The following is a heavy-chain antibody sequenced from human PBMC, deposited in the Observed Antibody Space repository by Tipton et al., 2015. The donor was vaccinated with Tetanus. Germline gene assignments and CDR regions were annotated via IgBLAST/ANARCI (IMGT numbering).Heavy chain of an antibody. CDR1: GFIFSSYG. CDR3: AREADCSGGSRFSGDFDN. D-gene: IGHD2-15*01. V-gene: IGHV3-33*01. J-gene: IGHJ4*02. CDR2: SWYDGTDK. Sequence: SLRLSCAASGFIFSSYGIHWVRQAPGKGLEWVAVSWYDGTDKYYADSVKGRFTISRDNSKNTLYLQMNSLRAEDTAVHYCAREADCSGGSRFSGDFDNWGQGTQVTVSS.